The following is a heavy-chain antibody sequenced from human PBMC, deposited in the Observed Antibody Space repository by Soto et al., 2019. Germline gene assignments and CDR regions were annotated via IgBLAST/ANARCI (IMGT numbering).Heavy chain of an antibody. Sequence: EVQLLASGGGLVQPGASLRLSCAASGFTFTTFDMSWARQAPGKGLEWVSVVRGRDGSTSYADSLKGRFTISKDSSKNTLYLQMNSLRAEDTALYYCAKGAWLDYWGQGTLVTVSS. V-gene: IGHV3-23*01. CDR2: VRGRDGST. CDR3: AKGAWLDY. J-gene: IGHJ4*02. CDR1: GFTFTTFD. D-gene: IGHD5-12*01.